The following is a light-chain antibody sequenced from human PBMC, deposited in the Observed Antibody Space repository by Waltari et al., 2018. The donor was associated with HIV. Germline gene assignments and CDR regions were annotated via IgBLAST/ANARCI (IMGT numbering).Light chain of an antibody. Sequence: QSVLTQPPSVSAAPGQKVTISCSGSTSNIGNNYVPWYQRLPGTAPKLLIYDNSERPSGIPDRFSGSKSGTSATLGITGLQTGDEADYYCGTWDSSLSAVVFGTGTKVTVL. CDR3: GTWDSSLSAVV. J-gene: IGLJ1*01. CDR1: TSNIGNNY. V-gene: IGLV1-51*01. CDR2: DNS.